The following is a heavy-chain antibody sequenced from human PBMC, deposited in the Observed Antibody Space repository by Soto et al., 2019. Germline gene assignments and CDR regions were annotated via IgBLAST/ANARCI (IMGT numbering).Heavy chain of an antibody. Sequence: PGGPLRLSCVASGFTFSRYWMHWVRQTPGKGLVWVSHIKTDGSSTSYADSVKGRFTVSRDNARNTLYLQMNSLRTEDTAVYYCARDDDWSFYYWGRGTLVTVSS. J-gene: IGHJ4*02. D-gene: IGHD2-21*01. CDR2: IKTDGSST. CDR3: ARDDDWSFYY. CDR1: GFTFSRYW. V-gene: IGHV3-74*01.